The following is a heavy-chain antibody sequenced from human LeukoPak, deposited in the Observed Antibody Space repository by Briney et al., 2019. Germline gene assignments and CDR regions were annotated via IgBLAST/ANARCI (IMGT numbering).Heavy chain of an antibody. CDR2: IYYSGST. Sequence: SETLSLTCTVAGGSISSYYWSWIRQPPGKGLEWIGYIYYSGSTNYNPSLKSRVTISVDTSKNQFSLKLSSVTAADTAVYYCARVSPPVTYYEFWSGYPPHGMDVWGQGTTVTVSS. V-gene: IGHV4-59*01. J-gene: IGHJ6*02. CDR1: GGSISSYY. CDR3: ARVSPPVTYYEFWSGYPPHGMDV. D-gene: IGHD3-3*01.